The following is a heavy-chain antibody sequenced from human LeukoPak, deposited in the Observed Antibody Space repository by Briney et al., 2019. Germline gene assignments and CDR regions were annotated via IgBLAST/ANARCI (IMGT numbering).Heavy chain of an antibody. J-gene: IGHJ5*02. CDR2: VNRDGSET. Sequence: GGSLRLSCAASGFALSSHWMTWVRQVPGRGPEWVANVNRDGSETYYLDSVKGRFTISKDNAKNSLYLQMNSLRAEDTAVYYCAKDRDSGSRYYMWGLFDAWGQGTLVTVSS. V-gene: IGHV3-7*03. CDR3: AKDRDSGSRYYMWGLFDA. CDR1: GFALSSHW. D-gene: IGHD3-10*01.